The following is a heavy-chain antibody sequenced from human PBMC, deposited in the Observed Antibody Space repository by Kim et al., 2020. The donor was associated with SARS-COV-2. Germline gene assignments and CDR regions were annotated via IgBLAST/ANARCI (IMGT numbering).Heavy chain of an antibody. V-gene: IGHV4-4*02. Sequence: SETLSLTCAVSGGSISSSNWWSWVRQPPGKGLEWIGEIYHSGSTNYNPSLKSRVTISVDKSKNQFSLKLSSVTAADTAVYYCAGDQGGLRSGFDPWGQGTLVTVSS. CDR3: AGDQGGLRSGFDP. D-gene: IGHD3-3*01. CDR1: GGSISSSNW. J-gene: IGHJ5*02. CDR2: IYHSGST.